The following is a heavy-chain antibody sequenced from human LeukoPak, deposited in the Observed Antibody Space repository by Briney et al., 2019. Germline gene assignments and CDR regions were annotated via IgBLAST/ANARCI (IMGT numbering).Heavy chain of an antibody. D-gene: IGHD6-19*01. CDR1: GFTFSSYE. V-gene: IGHV3-48*03. Sequence: PGGSLRLSCAASGFTFSSYEMNWFRQAPGKGLEWVSYISSSGSTIYYADSVKGRFTISRDNAKNSLYLQMNSLRAEDTAVYYCATYSSGWYEAFDYWGQGTLVTVSS. J-gene: IGHJ4*01. CDR3: ATYSSGWYEAFDY. CDR2: ISSSGSTI.